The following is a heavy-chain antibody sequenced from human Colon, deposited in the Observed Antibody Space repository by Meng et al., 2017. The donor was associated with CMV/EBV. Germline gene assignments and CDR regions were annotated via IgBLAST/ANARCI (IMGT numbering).Heavy chain of an antibody. CDR2: IYFSGTT. Sequence: SKTLSLTCTVSGAPITSSSYKWGWIRQPPGKGLEWIGNIYFSGTTNFNPSLESRVIMSVDTSRNQFSLRLHSVTAADTAMYYCARESGRFWSGYSNPIHWGQGVMVTVSS. V-gene: IGHV4-39*07. CDR1: GAPITSSSYK. D-gene: IGHD3-3*01. CDR3: ARESGRFWSGYSNPIH. J-gene: IGHJ4*02.